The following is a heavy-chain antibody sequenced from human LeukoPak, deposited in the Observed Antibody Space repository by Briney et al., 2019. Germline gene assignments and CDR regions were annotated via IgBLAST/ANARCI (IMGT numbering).Heavy chain of an antibody. CDR3: AKDLGGKPYYYYGMDV. V-gene: IGHV3-23*01. CDR1: GFTFSSYA. J-gene: IGHJ6*02. Sequence: GGSLRLSCAASGFTFSSYAMTWVRQAPGKGLEWVSAISGGGGGTFYADSVKGRFTISRDNSKNTLYLQMNSLSAEDTAVYYCAKDLGGKPYYYYGMDVWGQGTTVTVSS. CDR2: ISGGGGGT.